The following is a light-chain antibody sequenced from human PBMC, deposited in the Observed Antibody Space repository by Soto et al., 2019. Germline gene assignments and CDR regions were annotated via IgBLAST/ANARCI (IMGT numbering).Light chain of an antibody. CDR2: KAS. J-gene: IGKJ1*01. Sequence: DIQMTQSASVVSASVGDRVTITCRASQSTTNWLAWYQQKPGKAPKLLIYKASTLESGVPSRFSGSGSGTDFTLTISSLQPEDFATYYCQQFNNYITFGQGTKVDIK. CDR1: QSTTNW. CDR3: QQFNNYIT. V-gene: IGKV1-5*03.